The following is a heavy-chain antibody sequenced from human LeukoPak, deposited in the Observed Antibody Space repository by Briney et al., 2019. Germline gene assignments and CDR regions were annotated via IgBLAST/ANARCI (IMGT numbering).Heavy chain of an antibody. V-gene: IGHV3-7*01. CDR2: IEQDGSEK. CDR1: GFTFGSYW. CDR3: ARVSYDILTGYPYYYYYMDV. J-gene: IGHJ6*03. Sequence: GGSLRLSCAASGFTFGSYWMSWVRQAPGKGLEWVANIEQDGSEKYYVDSVKGRFTISRDNAKNSLYLQMNSLRAEDTAVYYCARVSYDILTGYPYYYYYMDVWGKGTTVTISS. D-gene: IGHD3-9*01.